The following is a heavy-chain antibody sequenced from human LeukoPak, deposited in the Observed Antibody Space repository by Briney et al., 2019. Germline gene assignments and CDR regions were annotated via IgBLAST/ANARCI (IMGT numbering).Heavy chain of an antibody. CDR2: TYYRSKWYN. CDR3: ARNGGLRSLHYYYYGMDV. V-gene: IGHV6-1*01. J-gene: IGHJ6*02. Sequence: SQTLSLTCAISGDSVSSNSAAWNWIRQSPSRGLEWLGRTYYRSKWYNDYAVSVKSRITINPDTSKNQSSLQLNSVTPEDTAVYYCARNGGLRSLHYYYYGMDVWGQGTTVTVSS. D-gene: IGHD5-12*01. CDR1: GDSVSSNSAA.